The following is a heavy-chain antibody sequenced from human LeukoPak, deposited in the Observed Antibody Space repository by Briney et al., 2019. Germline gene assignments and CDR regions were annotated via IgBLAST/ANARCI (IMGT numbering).Heavy chain of an antibody. Sequence: GGSLRLSCEASGFTLSSYAMSWVRQAPGKGLEWVSAISGSGGSTYYADSVKGRFTISRDNSKNTLYLQMNSLRAEDTAVYYCAKDDRSALSGSGSFCYWGQGTLVTVSS. CDR3: AKDDRSALSGSGSFCY. CDR1: GFTLSSYA. D-gene: IGHD3-10*01. V-gene: IGHV3-23*01. J-gene: IGHJ4*02. CDR2: ISGSGGST.